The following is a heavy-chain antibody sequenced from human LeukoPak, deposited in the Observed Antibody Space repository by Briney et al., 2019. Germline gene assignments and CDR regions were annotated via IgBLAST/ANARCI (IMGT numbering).Heavy chain of an antibody. J-gene: IGHJ6*02. D-gene: IGHD3-9*01. CDR2: MNPNSGNT. CDR1: GYTFTSYD. V-gene: IGHV1-8*01. CDR3: ARGPSAYDILTGTSPPLHYYYGMDV. Sequence: ASVKVSCKASGYTFTSYDINWVRQATGQGLEWMGWMNPNSGNTGYAQKFQGRVTMTRNTSISTAYMELSSLRSEDTAVYYCARGPSAYDILTGTSPPLHYYYGMDVWGQGTTVTVSS.